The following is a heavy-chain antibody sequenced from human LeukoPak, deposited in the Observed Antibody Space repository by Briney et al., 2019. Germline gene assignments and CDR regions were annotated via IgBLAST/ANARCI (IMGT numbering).Heavy chain of an antibody. V-gene: IGHV1-2*06. CDR3: ARGVYYDSSGYDY. CDR2: INPNSGGT. CDR1: GYTFTVYY. Sequence: ASVKVSCKASGYTFTVYYMHWVRQAPGQGLEWMGRINPNSGGTNYAQKFQGRVTMTRDTSISTAYMELSRLRSDDTAVYYCARGVYYDSSGYDYWGQGTLVTVSS. J-gene: IGHJ4*02. D-gene: IGHD3-22*01.